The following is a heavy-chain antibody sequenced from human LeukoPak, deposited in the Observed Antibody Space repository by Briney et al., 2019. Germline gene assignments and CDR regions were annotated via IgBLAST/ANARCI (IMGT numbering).Heavy chain of an antibody. V-gene: IGHV3-30*02. CDR3: AKDGGSDPDSFDI. D-gene: IGHD2-15*01. CDR2: IRYDGSNK. J-gene: IGHJ3*02. Sequence: GGSLRLSCAASGFIFNTYVMHWVRQTPGKGLEWLAFIRYDGSNKNYADSVKGRFTISRDNTKNSLYLQMNSLRAEDTAVYYCAKDGGSDPDSFDIWGQGTMVTVSS. CDR1: GFIFNTYV.